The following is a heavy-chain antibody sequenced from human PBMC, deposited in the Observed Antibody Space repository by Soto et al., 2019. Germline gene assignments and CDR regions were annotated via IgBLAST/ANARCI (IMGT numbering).Heavy chain of an antibody. D-gene: IGHD6-13*01. CDR1: GFTFSSYS. CDR3: AKDYSSWYGSTYYYYGMDV. J-gene: IGHJ6*02. CDR2: ISSSSSYI. Sequence: PGGSLRLSCAASGFTFSSYSMNWVRQAPGKGLEWVSSISSSSSYIYYADSVKGRFTISRDNSKNTLYLQMNSLRAEDTAVYYCAKDYSSWYGSTYYYYGMDVWGQGTTVTVSS. V-gene: IGHV3-21*01.